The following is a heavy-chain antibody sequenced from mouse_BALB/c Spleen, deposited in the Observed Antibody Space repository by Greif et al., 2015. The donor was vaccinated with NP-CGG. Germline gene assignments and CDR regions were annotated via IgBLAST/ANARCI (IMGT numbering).Heavy chain of an antibody. D-gene: IGHD3-1*01. V-gene: IGHV7-3*02. J-gene: IGHJ4*01. CDR2: IRNKANGYTT. Sequence: DVKLVESGGGLVQPGGSLRLSCATSGFTFTDYYMSWVRQPPGKALEWLGFIRNKANGYTTEYSASVKGRFTISRDNSQSILYLQMNTLRAEDSATYYCARDEPARATFYAMDYWGQGTSVTVSS. CDR1: GFTFTDYY. CDR3: ARDEPARATFYAMDY.